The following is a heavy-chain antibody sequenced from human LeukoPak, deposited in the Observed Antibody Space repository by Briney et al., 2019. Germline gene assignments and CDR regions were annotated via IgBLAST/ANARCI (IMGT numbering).Heavy chain of an antibody. CDR3: ARDLSGDAFDI. V-gene: IGHV3-66*01. CDR1: GFTVSSNY. Sequence: PGGSLRLSCAASGFTVSSNYMSWVRQAPGEGLEWVSVIYSGGSTYYADSVKGRFTISRDNSKNTLYLQMNSLRAEDTAVYYCARDLSGDAFDIWGQGTMVTVSS. J-gene: IGHJ3*02. D-gene: IGHD3-10*01. CDR2: IYSGGST.